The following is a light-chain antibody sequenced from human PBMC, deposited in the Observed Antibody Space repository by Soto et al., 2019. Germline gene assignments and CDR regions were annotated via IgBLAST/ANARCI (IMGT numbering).Light chain of an antibody. Sequence: QSVLTQSPSASASLGASVKLTCTLSSGHTNYAIAWHQQQPEKGPRYLMKINSDGRHSKGDGIPDRFSGSSSGAERYLTISSLQSEDEADYYCQTWGTDIQAVFGGGTQLTVL. CDR3: QTWGTDIQAV. V-gene: IGLV4-69*02. J-gene: IGLJ7*01. CDR1: SGHTNYA. CDR2: INSDGRH.